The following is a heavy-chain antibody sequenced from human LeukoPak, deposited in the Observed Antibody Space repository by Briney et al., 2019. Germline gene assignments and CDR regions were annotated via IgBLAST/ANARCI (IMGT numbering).Heavy chain of an antibody. J-gene: IGHJ4*02. CDR3: ARGGTDSSSWYAFDY. V-gene: IGHV3-13*01. CDR1: GFTFSSYD. D-gene: IGHD6-13*01. Sequence: GGSLRLSRAASGFTFSSYDMHWVRQATGKGLEWVSAIGTAGDTYYPGSVKGRFTISRENAKNSLYLQMNSLRAGDTAVYYCARGGTDSSSWYAFDYWGQGTLVTVSS. CDR2: IGTAGDT.